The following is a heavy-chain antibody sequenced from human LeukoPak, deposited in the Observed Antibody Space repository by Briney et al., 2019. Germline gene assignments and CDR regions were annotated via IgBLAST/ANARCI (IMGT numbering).Heavy chain of an antibody. CDR1: GFTFSSYS. D-gene: IGHD1-26*01. CDR2: ISSSSSYI. V-gene: IGHV3-21*03. Sequence: GGSLRLSCAASGFTFSSYSMNWVRQAPGKGLEWVSSISSSSSYIYYADSVKGRFTISRDNAKNSLYLQMNSLKTEDTAVYYCTTDMVGATFDYWGQGTLVTVSS. CDR3: TTDMVGATFDY. J-gene: IGHJ4*02.